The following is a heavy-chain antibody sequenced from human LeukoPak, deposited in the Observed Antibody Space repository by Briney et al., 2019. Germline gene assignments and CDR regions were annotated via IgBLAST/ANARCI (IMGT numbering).Heavy chain of an antibody. CDR3: ARLVPTQVRRVYYFDY. J-gene: IGHJ4*02. CDR1: GGSISSSNYS. V-gene: IGHV4-39*01. D-gene: IGHD6-13*01. CDR2: IYYSGST. Sequence: SETLSLTCTVSGGSISSSNYSWGWIRQPPGKGLEWIGSIYYSGSTYYNPSLKSRVTISVDTSKNQFSLKLSSVTAADTAVYYCARLVPTQVRRVYYFDYWGQGTLVTVSS.